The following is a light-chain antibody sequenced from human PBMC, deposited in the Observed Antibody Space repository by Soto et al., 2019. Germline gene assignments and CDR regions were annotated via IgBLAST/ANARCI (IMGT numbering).Light chain of an antibody. CDR1: ETISNW. CDR2: KAS. Sequence: DIQMTQSPSTLSASVGDRVTFTCRATETISNWLAWYQQKPGKAPKLLIYKASSLERGVPSRFRGTGSGTEFTLTISSLQPDDFATYYCQQYNSYPLTFGGGTKVEIK. J-gene: IGKJ4*01. V-gene: IGKV1-5*03. CDR3: QQYNSYPLT.